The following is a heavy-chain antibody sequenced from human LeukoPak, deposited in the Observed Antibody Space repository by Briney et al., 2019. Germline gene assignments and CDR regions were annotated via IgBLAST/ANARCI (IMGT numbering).Heavy chain of an antibody. CDR2: ISYDGSNK. Sequence: GGSLRLSCAASGFTFSSYGMHWVRQAPGKGREWGAVISYDGSNKYYADSVKGRFTISRDNSKNTLYLQMNSLRAEDTAVYYCAKPVVYSSSWYYFYYWGQGTLVTVSS. V-gene: IGHV3-30*18. D-gene: IGHD6-13*01. J-gene: IGHJ4*02. CDR1: GFTFSSYG. CDR3: AKPVVYSSSWYYFYY.